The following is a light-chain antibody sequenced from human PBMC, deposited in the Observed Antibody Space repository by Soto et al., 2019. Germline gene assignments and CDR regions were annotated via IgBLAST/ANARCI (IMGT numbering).Light chain of an antibody. V-gene: IGKV1-5*03. CDR1: QSISSW. J-gene: IGKJ1*01. CDR2: KAS. Sequence: DIQMTQSPSTLSASVGDRVTITFRSSQSISSWLAWYQQKPGKAPKLLIYKASSLESGVPSRFSGSGSGTEFTLTISSLQPDDFGTYYCQCYSSYPWTFGQGTKVDIK. CDR3: QCYSSYPWT.